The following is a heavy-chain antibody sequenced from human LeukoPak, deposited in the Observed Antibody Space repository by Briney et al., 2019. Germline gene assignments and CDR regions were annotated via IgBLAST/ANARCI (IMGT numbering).Heavy chain of an antibody. Sequence: GESLKISWKGSGSIFIGHRIGGVRQMPGKGLEWMGIIYPGDSDTRYSPSFQGQVTISVDKSISTAYLQWSSLQASDTAMYFCERLRVPKNDLGWYYDLWGRGTLITVSS. CDR1: GSIFIGHR. CDR2: IYPGDSDT. D-gene: IGHD1-1*01. V-gene: IGHV5-51*01. CDR3: ERLRVPKNDLGWYYDL. J-gene: IGHJ2*01.